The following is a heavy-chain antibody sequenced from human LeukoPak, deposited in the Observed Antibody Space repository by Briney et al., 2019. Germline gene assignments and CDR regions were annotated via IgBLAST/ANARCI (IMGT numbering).Heavy chain of an antibody. Sequence: GGSLRLSCAASGFTFSSYSMNWVRQAPGEGLEWVSSISSSSSYIYYADSVKGRFTISRDNAKNSLYLQMNSLRAEDTAVYYCARDGGYGADKDAFDIWGQGTMVTVSS. D-gene: IGHD4-17*01. CDR3: ARDGGYGADKDAFDI. CDR1: GFTFSSYS. V-gene: IGHV3-21*01. J-gene: IGHJ3*02. CDR2: ISSSSSYI.